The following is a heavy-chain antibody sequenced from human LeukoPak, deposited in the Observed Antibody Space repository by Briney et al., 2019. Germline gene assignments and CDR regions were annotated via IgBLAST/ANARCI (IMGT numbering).Heavy chain of an antibody. CDR3: ARDRNYAFDY. CDR1: GFSFSTYT. Sequence: GGSLRLSCAASGFSFSTYTMNWVRQAPGKGLEWVSYIRSSTSTISYADSVKGRFTISIDNAKNSLFLQMNSLRDEDTAIYYCARDRNYAFDYWGQGTLVTVPS. CDR2: IRSSTSTI. J-gene: IGHJ4*02. D-gene: IGHD4-11*01. V-gene: IGHV3-48*02.